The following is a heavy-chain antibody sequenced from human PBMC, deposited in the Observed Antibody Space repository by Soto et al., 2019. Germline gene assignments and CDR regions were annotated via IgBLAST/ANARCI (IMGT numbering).Heavy chain of an antibody. Sequence: QVQLVESGGGLVKPGGSLRLSCAASGLTFSDCYMNWIRQAPGKGLEWVSYISSSGSVINYADSVKGRFTIARDNAKNSLYLQMNSLRAEDTAMYYCARVRFGEWGYAMDVWGQGTTVTVSS. CDR2: ISSSGSVI. D-gene: IGHD3-10*01. J-gene: IGHJ6*02. CDR1: GLTFSDCY. V-gene: IGHV3-11*01. CDR3: ARVRFGEWGYAMDV.